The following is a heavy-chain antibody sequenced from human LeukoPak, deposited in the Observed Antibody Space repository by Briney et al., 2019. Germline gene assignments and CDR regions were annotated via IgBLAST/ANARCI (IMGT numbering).Heavy chain of an antibody. CDR3: ARGVAGPYYYYYMDV. CDR2: IDPNSGGT. D-gene: IGHD6-19*01. V-gene: IGHV1-2*02. J-gene: IGHJ6*03. Sequence: ASVKVSCKASGYTFTDYYMHWVRQAPGQGLEWMGWIDPNSGGTNYAQKFQGRVTMTRDTSISTAYMELSRLTSDDTAVYYCARGVAGPYYYYYMDVWGRGTTVTVSS. CDR1: GYTFTDYY.